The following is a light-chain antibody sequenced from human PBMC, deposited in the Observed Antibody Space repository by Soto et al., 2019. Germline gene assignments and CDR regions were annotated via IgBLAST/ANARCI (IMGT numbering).Light chain of an antibody. CDR3: CSYAGSTTFRVL. CDR2: EGS. V-gene: IGLV2-23*03. Sequence: QSVLTQPPSVSGSPGQSITISCTGTSSDVGNYNLVSWYQQHPGKAPKLMIYEGSKRPSGVSNRFSGSKSGNTASLTISGLQAEDEADYYCCSYAGSTTFRVLFGGGTKVTVL. J-gene: IGLJ2*01. CDR1: SSDVGNYNL.